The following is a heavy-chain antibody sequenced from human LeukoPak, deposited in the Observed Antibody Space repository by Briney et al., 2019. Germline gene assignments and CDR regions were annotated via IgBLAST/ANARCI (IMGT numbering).Heavy chain of an antibody. CDR2: ISAYNGNT. CDR3: ARDLSSATQAAFDI. CDR1: GYTFTSYG. J-gene: IGHJ3*02. Sequence: ASVKVSCKASGYTFTSYGISWVRQAPGQGLEWMGWISAYNGNTNYAQKLQGRVTMTTDTSTSTAYMELRSLRSDDTAVYYCARDLSSATQAAFDIWGQGTMVTVSS. D-gene: IGHD2-15*01. V-gene: IGHV1-18*01.